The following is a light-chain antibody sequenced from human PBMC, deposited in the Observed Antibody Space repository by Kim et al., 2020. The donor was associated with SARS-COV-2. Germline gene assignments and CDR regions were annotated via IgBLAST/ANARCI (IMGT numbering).Light chain of an antibody. V-gene: IGLV2-8*01. CDR1: SSDVGGYNY. CDR3: SSYAGSNNWV. CDR2: EVS. Sequence: GQSVPIPCTGTSSDVGGYNYVSWYQQHPGKAPKLMIYEVSKRPSGVPDRFSGSKSGNTASLTVSGLQAEDEADYYCSSYAGSNNWVFGGGTQLTVL. J-gene: IGLJ3*02.